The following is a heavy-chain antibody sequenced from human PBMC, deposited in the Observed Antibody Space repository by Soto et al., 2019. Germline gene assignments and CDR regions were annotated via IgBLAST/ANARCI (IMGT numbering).Heavy chain of an antibody. CDR2: ISVDGRND. Sequence: GGSLRLSCEASGFTLSSSVMHWVRQAPGKRLEWLSVISVDGRNDLHAGAVKGRFTISRDISKNMVYLQMDDLRPDDTAMYFCAKEGHTSGRCGCFNIWGQGTMVTVSS. D-gene: IGHD6-19*01. CDR3: AKEGHTSGRCGCFNI. V-gene: IGHV3-30*18. J-gene: IGHJ3*02. CDR1: GFTLSSSV.